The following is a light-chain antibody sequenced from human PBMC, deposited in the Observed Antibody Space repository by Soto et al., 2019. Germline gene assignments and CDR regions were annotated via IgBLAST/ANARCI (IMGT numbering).Light chain of an antibody. CDR3: TSYTSSSSLV. CDR2: EVS. Sequence: QSVLTQPASVSGSPGQSITLSCTGTSSDVGGYNYVSWYQQHPGKAPKLMIYEVSNRPSGVSYRFSGSKSGNTASLTISGLQAEDEADYYCTSYTSSSSLVFGGGTKLTVL. J-gene: IGLJ3*02. CDR1: SSDVGGYNY. V-gene: IGLV2-14*01.